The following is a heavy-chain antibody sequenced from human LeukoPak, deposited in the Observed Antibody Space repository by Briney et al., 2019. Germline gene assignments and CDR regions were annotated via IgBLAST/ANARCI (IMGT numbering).Heavy chain of an antibody. J-gene: IGHJ4*02. CDR2: IRDSGSST. Sequence: GSLILSCAASGFTFSSYAMSWVRQAPGKGLEWVSAIRDSGSSTHYADSVKGRFTTSRDNSKNTLFLQMNSLRAEDTAIYYCAKYGPQDSGSSHFDYWGQGALVTVSS. CDR3: AKYGPQDSGSSHFDY. D-gene: IGHD1-26*01. CDR1: GFTFSSYA. V-gene: IGHV3-23*01.